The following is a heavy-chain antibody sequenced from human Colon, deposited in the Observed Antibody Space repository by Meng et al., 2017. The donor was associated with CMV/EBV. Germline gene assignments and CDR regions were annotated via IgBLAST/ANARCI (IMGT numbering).Heavy chain of an antibody. V-gene: IGHV3-48*03. J-gene: IGHJ4*02. CDR3: AREGDYYDSDGYSYYFDY. CDR1: GDSLRSHY. Sequence: LSLTCTVSGDSLRSHYWSWIRQPPGKGLEWGAYISSSGSTMYYADSVKGLFTISRDNAKNSLYLQMNSLRAEDTAIYFCAREGDYYDSDGYSYYFDYWGQGTLVTVSS. D-gene: IGHD3-22*01. CDR2: ISSSGSTM.